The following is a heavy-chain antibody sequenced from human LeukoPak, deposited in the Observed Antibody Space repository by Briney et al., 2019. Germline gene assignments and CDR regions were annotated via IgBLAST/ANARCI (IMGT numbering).Heavy chain of an antibody. Sequence: SETLSLTCTVSGGSISSGGYYWSWIRQHPGKGLEWIGYIYYSGSTYYNPSLKSRVTISVDTSKNQFSLKLSSVTAADTAVYYCARDGGDYLNYYYYYGMGVWGQGTTVTVSS. CDR3: ARDGGDYLNYYYYYGMGV. CDR1: GGSISSGGYY. J-gene: IGHJ6*02. CDR2: IYYSGST. D-gene: IGHD4-17*01. V-gene: IGHV4-31*03.